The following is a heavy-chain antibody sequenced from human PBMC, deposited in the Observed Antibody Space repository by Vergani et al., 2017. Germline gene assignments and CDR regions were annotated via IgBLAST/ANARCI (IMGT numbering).Heavy chain of an antibody. CDR1: GFTFGDYA. CDR2: IRSKAYGGTT. V-gene: IGHV3-49*03. D-gene: IGHD5-24*01. Sequence: EVQLVESGGGLVQPGRSLRLSCTASGFTFGDYAMSWFRQAPGKGLEWVGFIRSKAYGGTTEYAASVKGRFTISRNDSKSIAYLQMNSLKTEDTAVYYCTREKSRDGYNPLDYGGQGTLVTVSS. J-gene: IGHJ4*02. CDR3: TREKSRDGYNPLDY.